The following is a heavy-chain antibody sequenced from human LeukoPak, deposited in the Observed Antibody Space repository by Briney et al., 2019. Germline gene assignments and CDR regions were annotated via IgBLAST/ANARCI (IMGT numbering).Heavy chain of an antibody. CDR3: ARQASDYFYYYMDV. CDR1: GGSISSSSYY. Sequence: SETLSLTCTVTGGSISSSSYYWGRIRQPPGKGLEWIGSIYYSGTTHYNPSLESRVTISEDTSKNQFSLMLRSVTAADTAVYFCARQASDYFYYYMDVWGKGTTVTVSS. V-gene: IGHV4-39*01. J-gene: IGHJ6*03. CDR2: IYYSGTT.